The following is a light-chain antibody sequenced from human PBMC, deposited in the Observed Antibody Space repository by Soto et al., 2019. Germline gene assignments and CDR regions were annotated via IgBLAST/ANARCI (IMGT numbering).Light chain of an antibody. CDR3: ATWDDSLNSPL. Sequence: QSVLTQPPSASGTPGQRVTISCSGRSSNIGSNYVYWYQQFPGTAHKLLIYKNNERPSGVPDRFSGSKSGTSASLAISGLRSEDEADYYCATWDDSLNSPLFGGGTKLTVL. CDR2: KNN. CDR1: SSNIGSNY. J-gene: IGLJ2*01. V-gene: IGLV1-47*01.